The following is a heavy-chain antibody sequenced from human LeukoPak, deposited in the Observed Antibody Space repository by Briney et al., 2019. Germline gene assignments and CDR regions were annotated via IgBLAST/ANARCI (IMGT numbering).Heavy chain of an antibody. CDR1: GGTFSSYT. CDR3: ARDCSSTSCAPTPDAFDI. V-gene: IGHV1-69*04. D-gene: IGHD2-2*01. J-gene: IGHJ3*02. CDR2: IIPILGIA. Sequence: SVKVSCKASGGTFSSYTISWVRQAPGQGLEWMGRIIPILGIANYAQKFQGRVTITADKSTSTAYMELSSLRSEDTAVYYCARDCSSTSCAPTPDAFDIWGKGKMVTVSS.